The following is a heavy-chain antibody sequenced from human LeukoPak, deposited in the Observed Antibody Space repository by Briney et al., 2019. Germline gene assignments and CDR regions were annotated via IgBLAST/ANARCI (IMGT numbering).Heavy chain of an antibody. CDR3: ARRCGGDSDSLGY. Sequence: PSETLSLTCTVSGGSISSSSYYWGWIRQPPGKGLEWIGSIYYSGSTYYNPSLKSRVTISVDTSKNQFSLKLSSVTAADTAVYYCARRCGGDSDSLGYWGQGTLVTVSS. CDR2: IYYSGST. CDR1: GGSISSSSYY. V-gene: IGHV4-39*01. J-gene: IGHJ4*02. D-gene: IGHD2-21*01.